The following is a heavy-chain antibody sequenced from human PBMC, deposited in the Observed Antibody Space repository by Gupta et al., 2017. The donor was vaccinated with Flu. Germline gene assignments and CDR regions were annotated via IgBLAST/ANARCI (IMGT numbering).Heavy chain of an antibody. CDR1: GFTPSAHY. CDR3: VKPPHTGSYHFDC. D-gene: IGHD3-16*01. Sequence: DVQVAESGGGLVQPGGSLRLSCAVSGFTPSAHYIDWVPQAPGKGLEWVGRSRNKAKSYTTDYAASVKGRFTISRDVSENSLYLQMNSLKTEDTAFYYCVKPPHTGSYHFDCWGQGTLVTVSS. V-gene: IGHV3-72*01. CDR2: SRNKAKSYTT. J-gene: IGHJ4*02.